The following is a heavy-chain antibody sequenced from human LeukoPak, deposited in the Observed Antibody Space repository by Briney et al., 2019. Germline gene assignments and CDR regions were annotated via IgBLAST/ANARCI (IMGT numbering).Heavy chain of an antibody. D-gene: IGHD6-13*01. CDR1: GYTFTGYY. CDR3: ARVIAAAGTVFDP. J-gene: IGHJ5*02. Sequence: ASVKVSCKASGYTFTGYYMHWVRQAPGQGLEWMGWINTNTGNPTYAQGFTGRFVFSLDTSVSTAYLQISSLKAEDTAVYYCARVIAAAGTVFDPWGQGTLVTVSS. V-gene: IGHV7-4-1*02. CDR2: INTNTGNP.